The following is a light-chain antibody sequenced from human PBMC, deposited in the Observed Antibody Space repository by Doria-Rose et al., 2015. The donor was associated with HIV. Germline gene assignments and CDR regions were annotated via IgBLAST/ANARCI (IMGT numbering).Light chain of an antibody. V-gene: IGKV3-20*01. J-gene: IGKJ5*01. CDR1: QRVKSSY. Sequence: EIVMTQSPGTLSLSPGERATLSCRASQRVKSSYLAWYQQKPGQAPRLLIYDASTRATGITDRFSGSGSGADLPPTISRLEPEDVAVYYCQQYGTSRGTFGQGTRLEIK. CDR3: QQYGTSRGT. CDR2: DAS.